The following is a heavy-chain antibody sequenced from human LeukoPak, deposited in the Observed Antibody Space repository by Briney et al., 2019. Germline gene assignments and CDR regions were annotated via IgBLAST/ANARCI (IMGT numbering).Heavy chain of an antibody. J-gene: IGHJ6*03. Sequence: PSETLFLTCTVSGGSISSYYWSWIRQPPGKGLEWIGNIYYSRSTNYNPYLKSRGTISVDTSKNQFSLKLSSVTAADTAVYYCTRGSIAYYYMDVWGKGTTVTIPS. V-gene: IGHV4-59*01. CDR1: GGSISSYY. CDR3: TRGSIAYYYMDV. CDR2: IYYSRST. D-gene: IGHD3-22*01.